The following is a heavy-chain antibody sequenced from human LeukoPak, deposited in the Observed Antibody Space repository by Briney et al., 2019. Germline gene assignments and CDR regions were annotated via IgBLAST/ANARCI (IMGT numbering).Heavy chain of an antibody. V-gene: IGHV4-39*01. D-gene: IGHD3-3*01. CDR3: ATPPHYDFWSGYDNAFDI. CDR1: GGSISSSNYY. J-gene: IGHJ3*02. Sequence: SETLSLTCTVSGGSISSSNYYWGWVRQPPGKGLEWIGSIYYSGSTYYNPSLKSRITISVDTSKTQFSLKLSSVTAADTAVYYCATPPHYDFWSGYDNAFDIWGQGTMVTVSS. CDR2: IYYSGST.